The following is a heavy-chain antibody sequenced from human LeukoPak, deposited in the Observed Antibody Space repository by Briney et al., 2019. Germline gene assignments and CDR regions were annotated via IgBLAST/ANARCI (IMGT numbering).Heavy chain of an antibody. V-gene: IGHV4-61*02. Sequence: PSQTLSLTCTVSGGSISSSNYYWSWIRQPAGKGLEWIGRIYASGSTNYNPSLESRVTISIDTSKNQFSLKLTSLTAADTAVYYCAREGQQLVPPLDYWGQGTLVTVSS. D-gene: IGHD6-6*01. CDR1: GGSISSSNYY. CDR2: IYASGST. J-gene: IGHJ4*02. CDR3: AREGQQLVPPLDY.